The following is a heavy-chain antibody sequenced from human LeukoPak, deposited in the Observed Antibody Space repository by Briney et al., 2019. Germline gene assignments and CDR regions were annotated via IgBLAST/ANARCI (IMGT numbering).Heavy chain of an antibody. D-gene: IGHD3-9*01. Sequence: GGSLRLSCAATGFTFDDYGMSWVRQAPGKGLEWVSGINWNGGSTGYADSVKGRFIISRDNAKNSLYLQMNSLRAEDTALYYCARDQNYDILTGRDYWGQGTLATVSS. V-gene: IGHV3-20*04. CDR1: GFTFDDYG. J-gene: IGHJ4*02. CDR2: INWNGGST. CDR3: ARDQNYDILTGRDY.